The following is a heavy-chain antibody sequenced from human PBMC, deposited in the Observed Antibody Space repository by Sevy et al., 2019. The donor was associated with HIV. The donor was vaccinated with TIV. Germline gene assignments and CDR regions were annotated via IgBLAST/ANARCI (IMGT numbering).Heavy chain of an antibody. D-gene: IGHD3-10*01. CDR1: GFTFGSYA. Sequence: GGSLRLSCEVSGFTFGSYAMSWVRQAPGKGLEWVSVISGSGGSTYYADSVKGRFTISRENSKNTLYLQMNSLRAEDTAVYYCAKGDTIDYNWLDPWGQGTLVTVSS. V-gene: IGHV3-23*01. CDR3: AKGDTIDYNWLDP. J-gene: IGHJ5*02. CDR2: ISGSGGST.